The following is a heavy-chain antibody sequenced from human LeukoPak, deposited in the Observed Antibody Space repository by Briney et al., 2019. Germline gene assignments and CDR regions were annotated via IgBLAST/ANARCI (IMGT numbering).Heavy chain of an antibody. CDR1: GFTFSSYG. V-gene: IGHV3-30*02. CDR3: ARDRPDYDYVWGSLSP. Sequence: GGSLRLSCAPSGFTFSSYGMHWVRQAPVKGLEWVAFIRFDGSNRYYADSVKGRFTISRDNSKNTLNLQMNSLRAEDTAVYYCARDRPDYDYVWGSLSPWGQGTLVTVSS. J-gene: IGHJ5*02. CDR2: IRFDGSNR. D-gene: IGHD3-16*01.